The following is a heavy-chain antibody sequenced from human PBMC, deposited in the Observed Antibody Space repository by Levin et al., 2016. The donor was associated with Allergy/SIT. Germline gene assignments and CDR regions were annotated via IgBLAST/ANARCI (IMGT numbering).Heavy chain of an antibody. D-gene: IGHD4-11*01. Sequence: VRQAPGKGLQWVSAISGTSDSAYYADSVEGRFTVSRDISKSTLYLQMSSLRAEDTAIYYCAKDRLVDCWGQGTLVTVSS. CDR2: ISGTSDSA. V-gene: IGHV3-23*01. CDR3: AKDRLVDC. J-gene: IGHJ4*02.